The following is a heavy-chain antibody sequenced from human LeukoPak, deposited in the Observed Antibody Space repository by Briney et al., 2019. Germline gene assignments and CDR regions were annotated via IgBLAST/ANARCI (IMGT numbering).Heavy chain of an antibody. D-gene: IGHD2-8*02. CDR2: IFPSGGEI. CDR3: ATYRQVLLPFES. Sequence: GGSLRLSCAASGFTVSSNYMNWVRQLPGKGLEWVSSIFPSGGEIHYADSVRGRFTISRDNSKSTLSLQMNSLRAEDTAIYYCATYRQVLLPFESWGQGTLVTVSS. CDR1: GFTVSSNY. J-gene: IGHJ4*02. V-gene: IGHV3-53*01.